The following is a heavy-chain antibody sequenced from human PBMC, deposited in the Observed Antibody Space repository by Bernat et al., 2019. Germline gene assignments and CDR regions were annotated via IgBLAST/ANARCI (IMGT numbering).Heavy chain of an antibody. CDR2: IRGSGGNT. V-gene: IGHV3-23*01. D-gene: IGHD2-15*01. J-gene: IGHJ6*02. Sequence: EVQLLESGGNLVQPGGSLRPSCAASGFTFSSCAMSWVRQAPGKGLEWVSAIRGSGGNTYYADSVKGQFTISRDNSRNTLYLQMNSLRAEDTAVYYCAKGQEYCSGGSCYPFGKVMDVWGQGTTVTVSS. CDR3: AKGQEYCSGGSCYPFGKVMDV. CDR1: GFTFSSCA.